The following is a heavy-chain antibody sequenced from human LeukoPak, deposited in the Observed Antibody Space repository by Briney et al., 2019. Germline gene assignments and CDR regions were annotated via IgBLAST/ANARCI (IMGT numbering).Heavy chain of an antibody. Sequence: ASVKVSCKASGYTFTSYGISWVRQAPGQGLEWMGWISAYNGNTNYAQKLQGRVTMTTDTSTSTAYMELRSLRSDDTAVYCCARDPRGYSSHDYWGQGTLVTVSS. CDR3: ARDPRGYSSHDY. CDR1: GYTFTSYG. D-gene: IGHD5-18*01. J-gene: IGHJ4*02. V-gene: IGHV1-18*04. CDR2: ISAYNGNT.